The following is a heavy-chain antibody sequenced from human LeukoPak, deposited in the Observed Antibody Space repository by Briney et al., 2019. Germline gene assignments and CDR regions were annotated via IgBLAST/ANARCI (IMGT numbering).Heavy chain of an antibody. CDR1: GYTFTGYY. Sequence: ASVKVSCKASGYTFTGYYMHWVRQAPGQGLERMGWINPNSGGTNYAQKFQGRVTMTRDTSISTAYMELSRLRSDDTAVYYCARGWYYYDSSGYYYFDYWGQGTLVTVSS. J-gene: IGHJ4*02. CDR3: ARGWYYYDSSGYYYFDY. V-gene: IGHV1-2*02. D-gene: IGHD3-22*01. CDR2: INPNSGGT.